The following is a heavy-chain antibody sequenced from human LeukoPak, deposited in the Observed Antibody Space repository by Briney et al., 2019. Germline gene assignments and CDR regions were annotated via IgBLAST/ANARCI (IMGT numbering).Heavy chain of an antibody. CDR1: GYTFTSYG. V-gene: IGHV1-18*01. CDR3: ARCHLGYSSGWHKHVSSFPFDY. D-gene: IGHD6-19*01. CDR2: ISAYNGNT. J-gene: IGHJ4*02. Sequence: ASVKVSCTASGYTFTSYGISWVRQAPGQGLEWMGWISAYNGNTNYAQKLQGRVTMTTDTSTSTAYMELRSLRSDDTAVYYCARCHLGYSSGWHKHVSSFPFDYWGQGTLVTVSS.